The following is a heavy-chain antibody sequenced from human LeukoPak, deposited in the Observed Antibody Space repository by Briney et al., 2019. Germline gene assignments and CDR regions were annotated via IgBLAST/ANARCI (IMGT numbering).Heavy chain of an antibody. CDR3: ARQSMVRGVFDIDY. CDR2: IYPGDSDT. CDR1: GYSFTSYW. J-gene: IGHJ4*02. Sequence: GESLQISCKGSGYSFTSYWIGWGRPMPGKGLEWMGIIYPGDSDTRYSPSFQGQVTISADKSISTAYLQWSSLKASDTAMYYCARQSMVRGVFDIDYWGQGTLVTVSS. V-gene: IGHV5-51*01. D-gene: IGHD3-10*01.